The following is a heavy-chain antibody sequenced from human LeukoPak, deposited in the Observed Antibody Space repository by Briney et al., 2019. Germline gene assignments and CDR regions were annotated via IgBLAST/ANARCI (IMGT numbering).Heavy chain of an antibody. Sequence: GGSLRLSCAASGFTFSSYSMNWVRQAPGKGLEWVSSISSSSSYIYYADSVKGRFTISRDNSKNSLYLQMNSLRAEDTALYYCAKDKYSTNYSSGWSPYFDYWGQGTLVTVSS. CDR1: GFTFSSYS. V-gene: IGHV3-21*04. J-gene: IGHJ4*02. CDR3: AKDKYSTNYSSGWSPYFDY. CDR2: ISSSSSYI. D-gene: IGHD6-19*01.